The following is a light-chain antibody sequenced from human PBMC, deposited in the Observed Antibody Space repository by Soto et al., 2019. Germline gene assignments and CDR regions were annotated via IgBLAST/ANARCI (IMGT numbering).Light chain of an antibody. CDR3: QQYYSSPWT. CDR1: RSLLYSSTNRNY. V-gene: IGKV4-1*01. CDR2: WAS. Sequence: DTVMTQSPDSLAVSLGERVTINCKSSRSLLYSSTNRNYLAWFQQKPGQPPKLLTYWASTRESGVPDRFTGSGSGTDFTLTISSLQAEDVAVYYCQQYYSSPWTFGQGNKVEIK. J-gene: IGKJ1*01.